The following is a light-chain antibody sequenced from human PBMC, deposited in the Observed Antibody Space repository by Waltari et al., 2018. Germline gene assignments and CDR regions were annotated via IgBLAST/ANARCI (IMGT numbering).Light chain of an antibody. Sequence: SYELSQPRSVSVALGQTARIPCRGNNIRRKKVHWYQQKPGQAPVMVIYEDSNRPSGVPERLSGSKSGNTATLTISSAQAGDEADYYCQVWDSIIFFGGGTKLTVL. CDR1: NIRRKK. J-gene: IGLJ2*01. CDR2: EDS. CDR3: QVWDSIIF. V-gene: IGLV3-9*01.